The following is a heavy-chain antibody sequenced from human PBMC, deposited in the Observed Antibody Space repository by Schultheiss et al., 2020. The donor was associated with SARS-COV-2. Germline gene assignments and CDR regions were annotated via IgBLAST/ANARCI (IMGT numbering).Heavy chain of an antibody. CDR1: GGSISSYY. CDR3: ARYGSGEYYFDY. CDR2: IYYTGST. D-gene: IGHD3-10*01. V-gene: IGHV4-59*12. J-gene: IGHJ4*02. Sequence: SQTLSLTCTVSGGSISSYYWSWIRQPPGKGLEWIGYIYYTGSTNYNPSLKSRVTISVDTSKNQFSLKLSSVTAADTAVYYCARYGSGEYYFDYWGQGTLVTVSS.